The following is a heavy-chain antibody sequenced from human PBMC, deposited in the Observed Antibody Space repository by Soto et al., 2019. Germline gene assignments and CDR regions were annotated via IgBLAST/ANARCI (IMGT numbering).Heavy chain of an antibody. J-gene: IGHJ4*02. V-gene: IGHV3-7*01. CDR3: DGGGGWPLVY. Sequence: EVRLVESGGGLVQPGGSLRLSCGASGSSLNNYWINWVRQAPGKGLEWVANIKQDGSEKYYVDSVKGRFTISRDNAKNSVYLQLNSLRAEDTAVYYCDGGGGWPLVYWGQGTLVTVSS. CDR2: IKQDGSEK. CDR1: GSSLNNYW. D-gene: IGHD6-19*01.